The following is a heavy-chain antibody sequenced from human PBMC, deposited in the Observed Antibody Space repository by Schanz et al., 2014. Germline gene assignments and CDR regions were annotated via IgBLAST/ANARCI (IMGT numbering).Heavy chain of an antibody. CDR3: ARDVPKNDY. CDR1: GYTFTSYY. V-gene: IGHV1-18*04. Sequence: QVQLVQSGAEVKKPGASVKVSCKASGYTFTSYYMHWVRQAPGQGLEWMGWISVYHGHTNYAEKVHGRVTMTTDTSTSTAYMELRSLTSDDTAGYYCARDVPKNDYWAQGTLGTVAS. J-gene: IGHJ4*02. D-gene: IGHD2-2*01. CDR2: ISVYHGHT.